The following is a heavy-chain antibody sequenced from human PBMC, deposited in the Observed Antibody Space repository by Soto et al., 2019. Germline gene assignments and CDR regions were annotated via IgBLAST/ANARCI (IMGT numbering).Heavy chain of an antibody. D-gene: IGHD3-10*01. V-gene: IGHV4-4*07. Sequence: SETLSLTCTVSGASISGYYWSWIRKSAGKGLEWIGRIYATGTTDYDPSLKSRGMMSVDTSKKQFSLKLRSVTAADTAVYYCVRDVTKTLRGWFDPWGQGISVTVSS. CDR2: IYATGTT. J-gene: IGHJ5*02. CDR1: GASISGYY. CDR3: VRDVTKTLRGWFDP.